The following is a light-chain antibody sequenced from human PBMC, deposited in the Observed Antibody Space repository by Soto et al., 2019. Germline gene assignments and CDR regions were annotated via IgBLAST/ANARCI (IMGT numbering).Light chain of an antibody. CDR3: QQSCSTPPT. CDR2: AAS. V-gene: IGKV1-39*01. J-gene: IGKJ1*01. CDR1: QSISSY. Sequence: DIQMTQTPSSLSASVGDRVTITCRASQSISSYLNWYRQKPGKAPKLLIYAASSLQSGVPSRFSGSGSGTDFTLTISRLQPEDCGSYCCQQSCSTPPTFGQGTQGDIK.